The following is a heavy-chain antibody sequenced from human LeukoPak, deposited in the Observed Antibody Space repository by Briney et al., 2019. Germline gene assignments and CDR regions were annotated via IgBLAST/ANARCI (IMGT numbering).Heavy chain of an antibody. CDR3: ARQIGSSGPDC. CDR1: GGSISNSSHF. J-gene: IGHJ4*02. V-gene: IGHV4-39*01. D-gene: IGHD6-19*01. CDR2: IYYAGST. Sequence: SETLSLTCSVSGGSISNSSHFWGWVRQPPGTGLEWIGSIYYAGSTYYNPSLKSRVTISKDTSKNQFALRLSSVTAADTAVYYCARQIGSSGPDCWGQGTLVTVSS.